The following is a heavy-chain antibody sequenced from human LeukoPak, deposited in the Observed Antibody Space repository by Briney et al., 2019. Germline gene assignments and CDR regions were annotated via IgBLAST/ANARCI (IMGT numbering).Heavy chain of an antibody. J-gene: IGHJ6*03. CDR1: GYTLTELS. V-gene: IGHV1-24*01. Sequence: GASVKVSCKVSGYTLTELSMHWVRQAPGKGLEWMGGFDPEDGETIYAQKFQGRVTITADKSTSTAYMELSSLRSEDTAVYYCARASGSYYDSSGLRGENYYYYYMDVWGKGTTVTVSS. D-gene: IGHD3-22*01. CDR2: FDPEDGET. CDR3: ARASGSYYDSSGLRGENYYYYYMDV.